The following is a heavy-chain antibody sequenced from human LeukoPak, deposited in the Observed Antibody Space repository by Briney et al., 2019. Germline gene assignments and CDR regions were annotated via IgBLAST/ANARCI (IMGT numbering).Heavy chain of an antibody. V-gene: IGHV3-23*01. D-gene: IGHD2-8*01. Sequence: ETLSLTCTVSGGSISSGDYYLGWIRQPPGKGLEWISTTNSGGTSTYYAESVEGRFTISRDNSKNTLYMQISSLRGEDTAVYYCAKQSYARSLGEGGPGTLVSVSS. CDR1: GGSISSGD. J-gene: IGHJ4*02. CDR2: TNSGGTST. CDR3: AKQSYARSLGE.